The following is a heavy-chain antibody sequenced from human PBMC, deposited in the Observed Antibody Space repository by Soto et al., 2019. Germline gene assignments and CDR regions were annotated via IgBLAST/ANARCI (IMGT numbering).Heavy chain of an antibody. Sequence: GGSLRLSCAGPGFNFTDYNMNWVRQAPGKGLEWVSSISSTGRYIYYGDSVRGRITVSRDNGKNSLFLQMNNLGAEDTAVYYCAREKCSSNNCYLVGYYGLDVWGQGTTVTVSS. V-gene: IGHV3-21*01. CDR1: GFNFTDYN. J-gene: IGHJ6*02. D-gene: IGHD2-2*01. CDR2: ISSTGRYI. CDR3: AREKCSSNNCYLVGYYGLDV.